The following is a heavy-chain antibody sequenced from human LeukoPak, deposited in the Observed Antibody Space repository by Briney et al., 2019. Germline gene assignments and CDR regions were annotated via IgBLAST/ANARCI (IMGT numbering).Heavy chain of an antibody. D-gene: IGHD3-10*01. V-gene: IGHV1-46*01. CDR3: ARDMDYYGSGSYYSNWFDP. Sequence: GASVKVSCKASGYTFTSYYMHWVRQAPGQGLEWMGIINPSGGSTSYAQKFQGRVTMTRDTSTSTVYMELSSLRSEDTAAYYCARDMDYYGSGSYYSNWFDPWGQGTLVTVSS. CDR2: INPSGGST. CDR1: GYTFTSYY. J-gene: IGHJ5*02.